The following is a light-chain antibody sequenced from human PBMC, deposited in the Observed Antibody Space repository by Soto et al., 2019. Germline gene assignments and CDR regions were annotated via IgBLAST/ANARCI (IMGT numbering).Light chain of an antibody. CDR2: GAS. CDR3: QQSSKWPRT. V-gene: IGKV3-15*01. CDR1: QSISSS. Sequence: EIVRTQSPATLSLSPGERVTLSCRASQSISSSLAWYKQRPGQPPRLLIYGASTRAAGIPPRFTGSGSGTDFTLTISSLKSEDFAVYYCQQSSKWPRTFGQGTKVDIK. J-gene: IGKJ1*01.